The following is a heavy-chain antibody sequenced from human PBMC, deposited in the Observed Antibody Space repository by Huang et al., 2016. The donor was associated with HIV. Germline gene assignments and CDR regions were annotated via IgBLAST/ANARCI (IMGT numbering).Heavy chain of an antibody. J-gene: IGHJ4*02. V-gene: IGHV4-39*02. D-gene: IGHD3-10*01. Sequence: QLQLQESGPGLVKPSETLSLTCTVSGGSIRSDNYYWGWIRQPPGKGLEWIGSIYYSGSTYYTPSLKRRVTITVDTSKNHFSLRMRSVTAAETAVYYCARLPGSITMIRGVITDPYWGQGTLVTVSS. CDR3: ARLPGSITMIRGVITDPY. CDR1: GGSIRSDNYY. CDR2: IYYSGST.